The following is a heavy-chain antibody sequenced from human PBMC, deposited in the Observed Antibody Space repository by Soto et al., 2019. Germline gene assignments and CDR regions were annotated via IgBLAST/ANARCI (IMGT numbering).Heavy chain of an antibody. CDR3: ARELWFGELLYAFDI. CDR1: GYTFTGYY. J-gene: IGHJ3*02. V-gene: IGHV1-2*04. D-gene: IGHD3-10*01. Sequence: ASVKVSCKASGYTFTGYYMHWVRQAPGQGLEWMGWINPNSGDTNYAQKFQGWVTMTRDTSISTAYMELSRLRSDDTAVYYCARELWFGELLYAFDIWGQGTMVTVSS. CDR2: INPNSGDT.